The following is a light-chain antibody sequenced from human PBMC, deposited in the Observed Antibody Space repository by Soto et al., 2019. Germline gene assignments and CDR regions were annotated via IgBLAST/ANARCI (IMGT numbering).Light chain of an antibody. CDR1: QSLLYSDGKTY. CDR3: MQSIQLPHT. V-gene: IGKV2D-29*01. CDR2: EVS. Sequence: IVMTQTPLSLSVTPGQPASISCKSSQSLLYSDGKTYFYWFLQKPGQAPQLLIYEVSNRFPGVPDRFSGSGSRTDFALKISQVEAEDVGVYYCMQSIQLPHTFGQGTKLDIK. J-gene: IGKJ2*01.